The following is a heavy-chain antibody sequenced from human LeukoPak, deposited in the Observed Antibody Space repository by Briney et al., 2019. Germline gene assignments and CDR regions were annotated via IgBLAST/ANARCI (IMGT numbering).Heavy chain of an antibody. J-gene: IGHJ5*02. CDR2: INAGNGNT. V-gene: IGHV1-3*01. Sequence: GASVKVSCKASGYTFTTYFIHWVRQAPGQSLEWMGLINAGNGNTRYSQKFQGRVTITRDTSASTAHMELSSLMSEDTAVYYCARGGPPKSYRNWFDPWGQGTLVTVSS. CDR1: GYTFTTYF. CDR3: ARGGPPKSYRNWFDP. D-gene: IGHD1-26*01.